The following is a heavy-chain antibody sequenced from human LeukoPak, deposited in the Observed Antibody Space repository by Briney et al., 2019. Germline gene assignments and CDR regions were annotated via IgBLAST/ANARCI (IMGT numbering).Heavy chain of an antibody. CDR1: GFTFSSYT. CDR3: ARGGGLDV. J-gene: IGHJ6*02. D-gene: IGHD3-16*01. CDR2: ISSSSTYI. Sequence: GGSLRLSCAASGFTFSSYTMNWVRQAPGKGLEWVSSISSSSTYIYYADSVKGRFTISRDNAKNSLYLQMSNLRAEDTAVYFCARGGGLDVWGQGATVTVSS. V-gene: IGHV3-21*04.